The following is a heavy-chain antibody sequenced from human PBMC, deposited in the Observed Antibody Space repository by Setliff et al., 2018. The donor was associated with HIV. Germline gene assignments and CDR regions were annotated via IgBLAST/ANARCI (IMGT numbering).Heavy chain of an antibody. CDR1: GASISSNSYY. J-gene: IGHJ4*02. Sequence: PSETLSLTCSVSGASISSNSYYWGWIRQPPGKGLEWVGSIYYNGNTFYNQSLQSRVAMSVDTSRNQFSLKLTSVTAADTAVYYCARRPIKGYGPFDSWGPGTLVTVSS. CDR3: ARRPIKGYGPFDS. V-gene: IGHV4-39*01. D-gene: IGHD2-15*01. CDR2: IYYNGNT.